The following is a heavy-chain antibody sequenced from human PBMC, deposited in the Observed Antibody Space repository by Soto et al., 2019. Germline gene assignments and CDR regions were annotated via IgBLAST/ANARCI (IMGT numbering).Heavy chain of an antibody. CDR1: GYTLTELS. CDR2: FDPEDGET. J-gene: IGHJ3*02. Sequence: QVQLVQSGAEVKKPGASVKVSCKVSGYTLTELSMHWVRQAPGKGLEWMGGFDPEDGETIYAQKFQGRVTKTEDTSTDTAYMELSSLRSEDTAVYYCATSYSGYDTDDAFDIWGQGTMVTVSS. V-gene: IGHV1-24*01. CDR3: ATSYSGYDTDDAFDI. D-gene: IGHD5-12*01.